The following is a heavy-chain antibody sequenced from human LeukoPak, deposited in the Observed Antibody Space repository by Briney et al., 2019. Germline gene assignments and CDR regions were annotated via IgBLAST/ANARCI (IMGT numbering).Heavy chain of an antibody. CDR2: ISGSGGST. CDR1: GFTFSSYA. Sequence: GGSLRLSCAASGFTFSSYAMSWVRQAPGKGLEWVSAISGSGGSTYYADSVKGRFTISRGNSKNTLYLQMNSLRAEDTAVYYCAKASLDYDFWSGYSDYWGQGILVTVSS. V-gene: IGHV3-23*01. J-gene: IGHJ4*02. CDR3: AKASLDYDFWSGYSDY. D-gene: IGHD3-3*01.